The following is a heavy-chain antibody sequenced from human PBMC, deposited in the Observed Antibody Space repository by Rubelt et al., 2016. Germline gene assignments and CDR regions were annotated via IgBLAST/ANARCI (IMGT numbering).Heavy chain of an antibody. CDR2: IYYSGCT. CDR3: ARGMVASTPWTTLGY. J-gene: IGHJ4*02. Sequence: QVQLQESGPGLVKPSETLSLTCTVSGGSISNYYWTWIRQPPGKGLEWIGYIYYSGCTNYNPSLNSRVTISVDMSNNQFSLKMESVAASEAAVYFCARGMVASTPWTTLGYWGQGTLVTVSS. CDR1: GGSISNYY. V-gene: IGHV4-59*08. D-gene: IGHD2-15*01.